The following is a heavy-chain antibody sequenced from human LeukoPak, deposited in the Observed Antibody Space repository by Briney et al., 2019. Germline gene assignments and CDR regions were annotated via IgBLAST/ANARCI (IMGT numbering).Heavy chain of an antibody. CDR3: ARVLDYSNDY. Sequence: GGSLRLSCAASGFTFSIYWMSWVRQAPGKGLEWVANIKQDGSEKYYVDSVKGRFTISRDNAKNSLYLQMNSLRAEDTAVYYCARVLDYSNDYWGQGTLVTVSS. CDR1: GFTFSIYW. D-gene: IGHD4-11*01. J-gene: IGHJ4*02. CDR2: IKQDGSEK. V-gene: IGHV3-7*01.